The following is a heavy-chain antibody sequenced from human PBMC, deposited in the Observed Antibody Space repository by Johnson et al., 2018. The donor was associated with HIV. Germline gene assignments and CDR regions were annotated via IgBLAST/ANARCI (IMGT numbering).Heavy chain of an antibody. V-gene: IGHV3-9*01. D-gene: IGHD6-13*01. CDR3: AKGRDYSSSWWHAFDI. J-gene: IGHJ3*02. Sequence: VQLVESGGGLVQPGGSLRLSCAASGFTFDDYAMHWVRQAPGKGLEWVSGISWNSGSIGYADSVKGRFTISRDNAKNSLYLQRNRLRAEDTALYYCAKGRDYSSSWWHAFDIWGQGTMVTVSS. CDR1: GFTFDDYA. CDR2: ISWNSGSI.